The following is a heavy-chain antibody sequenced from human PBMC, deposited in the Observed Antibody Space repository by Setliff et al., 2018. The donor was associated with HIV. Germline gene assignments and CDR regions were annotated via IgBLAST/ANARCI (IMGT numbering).Heavy chain of an antibody. D-gene: IGHD5-18*01. V-gene: IGHV3-21*04. CDR1: GFTFSSYA. CDR2: ISSSSSYI. Sequence: GGSLRLSCAASGFTFSSYAMSWVRQAPGKGLEWVSSISSSSSYIYYADSVKGRFTIARDDTKNTVSLQMTNLEPGDTAMYYCAKGGYGGAYYVAGYWGQGTKVTVSS. J-gene: IGHJ4*02. CDR3: AKGGYGGAYYVAGY.